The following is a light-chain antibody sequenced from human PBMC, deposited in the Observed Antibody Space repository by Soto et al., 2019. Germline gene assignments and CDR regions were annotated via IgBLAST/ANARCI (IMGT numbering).Light chain of an antibody. J-gene: IGKJ4*01. V-gene: IGKV1-5*03. Sequence: DIQMTQSPSTLSASVGDRVTITCRASQTVSSWLAWYQQKPGKAPKLLIYKASTLQSGVPSRFSGSRSGTEFTLTISSLQPDDFAAYYCQQYKSNPLTFGGGTKVDIK. CDR3: QQYKSNPLT. CDR1: QTVSSW. CDR2: KAS.